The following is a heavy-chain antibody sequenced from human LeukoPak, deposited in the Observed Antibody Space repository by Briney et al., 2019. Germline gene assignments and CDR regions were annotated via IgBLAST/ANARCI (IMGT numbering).Heavy chain of an antibody. CDR1: GYTLTGYY. CDR2: INPNSGGT. J-gene: IGHJ4*02. V-gene: IGHV1-2*02. Sequence: APVKVSCKASGYTLTGYYMHWVRQAPGQGLEWMGWINPNSGGTNYAQKFQGRVTMTRDTSISTAYMELSRLRSDDTAVYYCAREGYYYGSGSYRFAYWGQGTLVTVSS. D-gene: IGHD3-10*01. CDR3: AREGYYYGSGSYRFAY.